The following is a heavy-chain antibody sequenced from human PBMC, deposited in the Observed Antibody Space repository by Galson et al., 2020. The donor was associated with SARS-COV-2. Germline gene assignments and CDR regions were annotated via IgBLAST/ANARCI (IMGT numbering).Heavy chain of an antibody. Sequence: GESLKISCGASGFTFSSYEMNWVRQAPGKGLEWVSYISRSGSTKYYADSVKGRFTISRDNAKNSLYLQMNSLRAEDTAVYYCAGDGVGATTMEDYFDYWGQGTLVTVSS. CDR1: GFTFSSYE. D-gene: IGHD1-26*01. J-gene: IGHJ4*02. V-gene: IGHV3-48*03. CDR2: ISRSGSTK. CDR3: AGDGVGATTMEDYFDY.